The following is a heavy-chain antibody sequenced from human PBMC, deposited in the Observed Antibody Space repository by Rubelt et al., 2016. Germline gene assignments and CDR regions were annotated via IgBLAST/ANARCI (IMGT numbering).Heavy chain of an antibody. J-gene: IGHJ5*02. V-gene: IGHV3-30*04. CDR2: ISYDGCIK. CDR1: GFTFRSYT. Sequence: QVQLVESGGGVVQPGRSLRLSCAASGFTFRSYTMHWVRQAPGTGLEWVADISYDGCIKYYADSVKGRFTISRDNSKNTLYLQMNSLRAEDTALYYCAKESENNWFDPWGQGTMVTVSS. CDR3: AKESENNWFDP.